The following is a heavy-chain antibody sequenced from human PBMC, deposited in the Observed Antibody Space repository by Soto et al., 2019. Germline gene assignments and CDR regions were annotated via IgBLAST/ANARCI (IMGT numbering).Heavy chain of an antibody. CDR1: GFSFSTYA. CDR2: ISGSGGST. Sequence: GGSLRLSCAASGFSFSTYAMSWVRQAPGRGLDWVSTISGSGGSTYYADSVKGRFTISRDNSKNTLYLQMNSLRAEDTAVYYCAKVSGYDILTGYSHNWFDPWGQGTLVTVSS. J-gene: IGHJ5*02. V-gene: IGHV3-23*01. CDR3: AKVSGYDILTGYSHNWFDP. D-gene: IGHD3-9*01.